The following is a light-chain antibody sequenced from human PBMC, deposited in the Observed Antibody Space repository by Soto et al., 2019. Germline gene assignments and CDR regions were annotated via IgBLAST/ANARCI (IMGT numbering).Light chain of an antibody. J-gene: IGKJ1*01. CDR1: QSINSN. Sequence: VMTQSPATLSVSPGERSTLSCRAIQSINSNLAWYQQRPGQAPRLLIYGASTRATGIPARFSGSGSGTEFTLTISSLQSEDFAVYYCQQYNIRWTSGQGTKLDIK. CDR2: GAS. CDR3: QQYNIRWT. V-gene: IGKV3-15*01.